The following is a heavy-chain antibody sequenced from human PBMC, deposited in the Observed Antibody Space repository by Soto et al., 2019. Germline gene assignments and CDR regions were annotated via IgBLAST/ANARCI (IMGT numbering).Heavy chain of an antibody. D-gene: IGHD3-3*01. Sequence: QVQLVQSGAEVKKPGSSVKVSCKASGGTFSSYAISWVRQAPGQGLEWMGGIIPIFGTANYAQKFQGRVTITADESTSTAYMELSSLRSEDTAVYYCARAGSDFWSGTRSYDAFDIWGQGTMVTVSS. V-gene: IGHV1-69*01. CDR3: ARAGSDFWSGTRSYDAFDI. J-gene: IGHJ3*02. CDR1: GGTFSSYA. CDR2: IIPIFGTA.